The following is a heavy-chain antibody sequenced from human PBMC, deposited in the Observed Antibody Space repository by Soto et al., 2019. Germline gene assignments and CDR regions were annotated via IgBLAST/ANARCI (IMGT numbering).Heavy chain of an antibody. CDR1: GFTLSAYW. CDR3: ARDVSPGSSSLYLDAFDI. CDR2: INRDGSKK. J-gene: IGHJ3*02. D-gene: IGHD6-13*01. V-gene: IGHV3-7*05. Sequence: EVQLEESGGDLVQPGGSLRLSCAASGFTLSAYWMTWVRQAPGKGLEWVANINRDGSKKSYLDSVRGRFTISRDNVGNSLYLQMDCLRADDTALYYCARDVSPGSSSLYLDAFDIWGQGTMVTVSS.